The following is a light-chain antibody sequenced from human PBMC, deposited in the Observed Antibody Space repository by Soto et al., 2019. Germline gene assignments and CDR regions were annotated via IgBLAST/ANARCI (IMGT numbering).Light chain of an antibody. Sequence: DIQMTQSASTLSASVGERFTITFRASQSVTNWLAWYQQKPGTAPKVLIYHASNLQSGVPPRFSGSGSGTDFTLAISSLQPEDSATYYCLQDINYPWTFGQGTKVDI. CDR1: QSVTNW. J-gene: IGKJ1*01. CDR2: HAS. V-gene: IGKV1-5*01. CDR3: LQDINYPWT.